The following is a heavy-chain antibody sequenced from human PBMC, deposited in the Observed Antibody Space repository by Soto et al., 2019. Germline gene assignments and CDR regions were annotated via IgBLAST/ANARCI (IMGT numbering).Heavy chain of an antibody. Sequence: PVKVSCKASGGTFSSYAISWVRQAPGQGLEWMGGIIPIFGTANYAHKFQGRVTITADEATSTAYMELSSLRSEDTAVYYCARSPNDSSGYYTIDYWGQGTLVPDS. J-gene: IGHJ4*02. V-gene: IGHV1-69*13. CDR2: IIPIFGTA. CDR3: ARSPNDSSGYYTIDY. D-gene: IGHD3-22*01. CDR1: GGTFSSYA.